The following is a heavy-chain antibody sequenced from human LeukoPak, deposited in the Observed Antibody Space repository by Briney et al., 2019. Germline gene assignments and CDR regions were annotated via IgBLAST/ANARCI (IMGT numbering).Heavy chain of an antibody. J-gene: IGHJ4*02. V-gene: IGHV4-59*01. CDR1: GGSISSYY. D-gene: IGHD1-26*01. Sequence: SETLSLTCTVSGGSISSYYWNWIRQPPGKGLEWIGYIYYSGSTNYNPSLKSRVTISLDTSKNQFSLKLSSVTAADTAVYYCARGEAGTTTDFDYWGQGTLVTVSS. CDR3: ARGEAGTTTDFDY. CDR2: IYYSGST.